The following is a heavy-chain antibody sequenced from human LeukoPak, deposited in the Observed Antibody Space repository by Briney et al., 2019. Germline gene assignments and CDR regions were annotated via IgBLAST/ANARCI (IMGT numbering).Heavy chain of an antibody. CDR1: GGSISSYY. CDR2: IYHSGST. Sequence: SETLSLTCTVSGGSISSYYWSWIRQPAGKGLEWIGSIYHSGSTYYNPSLKSRVTISVDTSKNQFSLKLSSVTAADTAVYYCARNYQDTAMVHFDYWGQGTLVTVSS. V-gene: IGHV4-4*07. J-gene: IGHJ4*02. CDR3: ARNYQDTAMVHFDY. D-gene: IGHD5-18*01.